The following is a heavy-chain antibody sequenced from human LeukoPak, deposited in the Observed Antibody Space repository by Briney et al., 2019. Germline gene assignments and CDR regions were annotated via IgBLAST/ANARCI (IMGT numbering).Heavy chain of an antibody. V-gene: IGHV4-39*07. Sequence: SETLSLTCTVSGGSISSSSYYWGWIRQPPGKGLEWIGEINHSGSTNYNPSLKSRVTISVDTSKNQFSLKLSSVTAADTAVYYCASPLLGNWGQGTLVTVSS. CDR1: GGSISSSSYY. CDR2: INHSGST. CDR3: ASPLLGN. D-gene: IGHD2-15*01. J-gene: IGHJ4*02.